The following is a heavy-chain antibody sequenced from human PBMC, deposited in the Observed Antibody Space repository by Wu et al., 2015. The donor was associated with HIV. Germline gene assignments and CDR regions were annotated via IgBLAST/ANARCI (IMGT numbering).Heavy chain of an antibody. V-gene: IGHV1-18*01. J-gene: IGHJ4*02. CDR1: GDGFTSYA. CDR3: ARVGLGYCSSTSCHYLHFDY. Sequence: QVHLVQFGGEVKKPGSSVKVTCKASGDGFTSYAVSWVRQAPGQGLEWMGWISAYNGNTNYAQKLQGRVTMTTDTSTSTAYMELRSLRSDDTAVYYCARVGLGYCSSTSCHYLHFDYWGQGTLVTVSS. D-gene: IGHD2-2*01. CDR2: ISAYNGNT.